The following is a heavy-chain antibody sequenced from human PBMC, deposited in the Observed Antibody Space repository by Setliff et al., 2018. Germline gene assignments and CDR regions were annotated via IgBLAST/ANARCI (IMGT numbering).Heavy chain of an antibody. J-gene: IGHJ4*02. CDR1: GFVFTNYA. Sequence: GASVKVSCKASGFVFTNYAITWVRQAPGQGLEWMGWISPIYGYTSYAQKFQDRVTITADTSTGTAYLELRSLTSDDTAVYYCARCLPFLSGYDRGAFDYWGQGTLVTVSS. D-gene: IGHD5-12*01. V-gene: IGHV1-18*01. CDR2: ISPIYGYT. CDR3: ARCLPFLSGYDRGAFDY.